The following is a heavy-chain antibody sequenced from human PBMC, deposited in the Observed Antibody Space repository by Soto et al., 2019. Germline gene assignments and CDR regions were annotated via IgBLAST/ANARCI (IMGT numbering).Heavy chain of an antibody. Sequence: QVQLVQSGAEVKKPGASVKVSCKASGYTFTSYAMHWVRQAPGQRLEWMGWINAGNGNTKYSQKFQGRVTITRDTSASTAYMELSSQRSEDTTVYYCARGRYGDYVFDYWGQGTLVTVSS. CDR2: INAGNGNT. CDR3: ARGRYGDYVFDY. CDR1: GYTFTSYA. D-gene: IGHD4-17*01. J-gene: IGHJ4*02. V-gene: IGHV1-3*01.